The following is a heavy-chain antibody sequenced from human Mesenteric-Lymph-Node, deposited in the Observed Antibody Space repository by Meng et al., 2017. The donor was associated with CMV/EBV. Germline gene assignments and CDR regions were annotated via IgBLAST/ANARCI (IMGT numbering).Heavy chain of an antibody. CDR2: IYYSGST. CDR1: GGSISSSSYY. CDR3: VRLPYDRSGYGYFDY. V-gene: IGHV4-39*01. D-gene: IGHD3-22*01. Sequence: GSLRLSCIVSGGSISSSSYYWGWIRQPPGKGLEWIGSIYYSGSTYYNSSLKSRVTISVDTSKNQLSLKLGSVTAADTAVYYCVRLPYDRSGYGYFDYWGQGTLVTVSS. J-gene: IGHJ4*02.